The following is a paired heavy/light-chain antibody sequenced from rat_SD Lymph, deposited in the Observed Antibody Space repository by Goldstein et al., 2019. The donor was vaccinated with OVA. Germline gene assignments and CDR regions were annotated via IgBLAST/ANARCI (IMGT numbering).Light chain of an antibody. V-gene: IGKV22S4*01. CDR1: QNINRY. J-gene: IGKJ5*01. Sequence: DIQMTQSPSFLSASVGDRVTINCKASQNINRYLNWYQQKLGEAPKLLIYNAISLQTDIPSRFSGSGSGTDYTLTISSLQPEDVATYFCLQHNSFPLTFGSGTKLEIK. CDR2: NAI. CDR3: LQHNSFPLT.
Heavy chain of an antibody. J-gene: IGHJ2*01. CDR2: IGISGTRA. Sequence: EVQLVESGGGLVQPGRSLKLSCAASGFTFSNYYMAWVRQAPKKGLEWVATIGISGTRASYPDSVRGRFTISRDNAKSSLYLQMNSLKSEDTATYFCARLAIARYNPFDYWGQGVTVTVSS. D-gene: IGHD1-5*01. CDR1: GFTFSNYY. CDR3: ARLAIARYNPFDY. V-gene: IGHV5-25*01.